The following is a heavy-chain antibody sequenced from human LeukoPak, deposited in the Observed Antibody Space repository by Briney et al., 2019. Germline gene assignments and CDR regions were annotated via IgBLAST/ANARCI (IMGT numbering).Heavy chain of an antibody. D-gene: IGHD6-19*01. CDR1: GGSISSYY. Sequence: SENLSLTCTVSGGSISSYYWSWIRQPPGKGLEWIGYIYYSGSTNYNPSLKSRVTISVDTSKNQFSLKLSSVTAADTAVYYCARVAGGSGWYFDLWGRGTLVTVSS. CDR2: IYYSGST. V-gene: IGHV4-59*01. J-gene: IGHJ2*01. CDR3: ARVAGGSGWYFDL.